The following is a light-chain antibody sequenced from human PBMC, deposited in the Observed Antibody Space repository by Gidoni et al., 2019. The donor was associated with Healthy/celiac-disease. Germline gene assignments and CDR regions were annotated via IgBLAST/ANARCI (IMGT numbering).Light chain of an antibody. CDR1: QDISNY. J-gene: IGKJ2*01. Sequence: IQMTQSPSSLSPSVVDTVTITCQASQDISNYLNWYQQKPGKAPKLLIYDASNLETGVPSRFSGSGSGTDFTFTISSLQPEDIATYYCQQYDNLPPYTFGQGTKLEIK. CDR3: QQYDNLPPYT. CDR2: DAS. V-gene: IGKV1-33*01.